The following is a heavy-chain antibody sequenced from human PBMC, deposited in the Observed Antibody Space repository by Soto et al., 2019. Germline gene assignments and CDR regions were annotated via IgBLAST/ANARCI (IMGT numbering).Heavy chain of an antibody. CDR2: IKNKANSYTT. D-gene: IGHD1-26*01. V-gene: IGHV3-72*01. CDR1: GFIFSDHY. J-gene: IGHJ4*02. CDR3: TRISLVGATGGRYFDY. Sequence: VQLVESGGGLVQPGGSLRLSCAASGFIFSDHYMDWVRQAPGKGLEWVGRIKNKANSYTTEYAASVKGRFTISRDDSKNSLYLQMNSLTTEHTTVYYCTRISLVGATGGRYFDYWGQGTLLTVSS.